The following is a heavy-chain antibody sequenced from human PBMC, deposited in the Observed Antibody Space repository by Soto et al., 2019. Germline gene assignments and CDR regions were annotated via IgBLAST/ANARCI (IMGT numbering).Heavy chain of an antibody. CDR1: GFTFSNYA. CDR2: ISDNGFST. Sequence: GGSLRLSCAASGFTFSNYAMHWVRQAPGKGLEYVSAISDNGFSTYYGDYVRGKFIISRDNSKNTLYLQMGSLRLEDMAVYYCARGPSTVATWLDYWGQGTLVTVSS. D-gene: IGHD4-17*01. V-gene: IGHV3-64*02. J-gene: IGHJ4*02. CDR3: ARGPSTVATWLDY.